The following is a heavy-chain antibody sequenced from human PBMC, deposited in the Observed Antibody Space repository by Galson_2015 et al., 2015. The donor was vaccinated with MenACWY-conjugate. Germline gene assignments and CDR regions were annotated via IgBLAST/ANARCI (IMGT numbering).Heavy chain of an antibody. V-gene: IGHV4-39*01. CDR3: ARLPRGIGMIVEGS. Sequence: EPLYLTCPVSAGSIYIADYWLGWIRQPPGRGLEWIASIHYSRTTHYNSTLNSRVTIYMARSRHQFSLYLTSVSAAVTAVYYYARLPRGIGMIVEGSWGQGILVTVSS. CDR2: IHYSRTT. CDR1: AGSIYIADYW. J-gene: IGHJ5*02. D-gene: IGHD3-22*01.